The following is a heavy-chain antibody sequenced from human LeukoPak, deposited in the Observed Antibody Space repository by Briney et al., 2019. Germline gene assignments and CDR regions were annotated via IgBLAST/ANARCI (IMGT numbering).Heavy chain of an antibody. J-gene: IGHJ4*02. Sequence: SVKVSCKASGGTFSSYAISWVRQAPGQGLEWMGGIIPIFGTANYAQKFQGRVTITADESTSTAYMELSSLRSEDTAVYYCARGKGGYDFGEKNFDYWGQGTLVTVSS. CDR1: GGTFSSYA. V-gene: IGHV1-69*13. D-gene: IGHD5-12*01. CDR2: IIPIFGTA. CDR3: ARGKGGYDFGEKNFDY.